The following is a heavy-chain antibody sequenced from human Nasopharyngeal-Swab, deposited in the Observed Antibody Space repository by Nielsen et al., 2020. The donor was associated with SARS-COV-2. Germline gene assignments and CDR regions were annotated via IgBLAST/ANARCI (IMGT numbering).Heavy chain of an antibody. V-gene: IGHV3-23*01. CDR2: ISGSGGST. Sequence: GESLKISCAASGFTFSSYAMSWVRQAPGKGLEWVSAISGSGGSTYYADSVKGRFTISRDNSKNTLYLQMNSLRAEDTGVYYCAKDQGGSSWYGGAYYYYGMDVWGQGTTVTVSS. CDR3: AKDQGGSSWYGGAYYYYGMDV. D-gene: IGHD6-13*01. J-gene: IGHJ6*02. CDR1: GFTFSSYA.